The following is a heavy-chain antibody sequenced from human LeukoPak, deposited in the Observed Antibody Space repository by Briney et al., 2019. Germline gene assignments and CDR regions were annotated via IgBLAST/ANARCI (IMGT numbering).Heavy chain of an antibody. Sequence: ASVKVSCKASGYTFTSFGISWVRQAPGQGLEWMGWISAYNGNTNYAQKLQGRVTMTTDTSTSTAYMELRSLRSDDTAVYYSARDLPDYYDSSGYYSADYWGQGTLVTVSS. D-gene: IGHD3-22*01. CDR2: ISAYNGNT. CDR3: ARDLPDYYDSSGYYSADY. J-gene: IGHJ4*02. CDR1: GYTFTSFG. V-gene: IGHV1-18*01.